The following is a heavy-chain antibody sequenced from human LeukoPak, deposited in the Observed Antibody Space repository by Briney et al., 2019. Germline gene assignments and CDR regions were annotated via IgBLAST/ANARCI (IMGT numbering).Heavy chain of an antibody. Sequence: GESLKISCKASGYSFANYWIGWVRQMPGKGLEWMGLIYPDDSDTKCSPSFQGQVTISADKSIGTAYLQWSSLKASDTAIYYCARTKSGVVIVSGAGHWFDPWGQGTLVTVSS. CDR3: ARTKSGVVIVSGAGHWFDP. CDR1: GYSFANYW. J-gene: IGHJ5*02. D-gene: IGHD2/OR15-2a*01. CDR2: IYPDDSDT. V-gene: IGHV5-51*01.